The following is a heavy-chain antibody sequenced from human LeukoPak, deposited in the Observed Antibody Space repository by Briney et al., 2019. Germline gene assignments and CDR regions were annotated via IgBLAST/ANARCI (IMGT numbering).Heavy chain of an antibody. CDR3: ARDPLRYLRVGHYDY. Sequence: PGGSLRLSCAASGFTFSNSAMTWVRQVPGKGLEWVSSIDYDSSHIYYAASVRGRFTISRDNARNSVYLQMNSLRVEDTAVYYCARDPLRYLRVGHYDYWGQGTLVAVSS. CDR2: IDYDSSHI. CDR1: GFTFSNSA. J-gene: IGHJ4*02. V-gene: IGHV3-21*01. D-gene: IGHD3-9*01.